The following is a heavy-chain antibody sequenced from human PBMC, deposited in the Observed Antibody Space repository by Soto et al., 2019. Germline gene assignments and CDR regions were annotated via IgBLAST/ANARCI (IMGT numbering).Heavy chain of an antibody. CDR1: GGTFSSYA. CDR2: IIPIFGTA. Sequence: WASVKVSCKASGGTFSSYAISWVRQAPGQGLEWMGGIIPIFGTANYAQKFQGRVTITADESTSTAYMELSSLRSEDTAVYYCASRGYYDFWSGYFSRNYYGMGVWGQGTTVTVSS. CDR3: ASRGYYDFWSGYFSRNYYGMGV. V-gene: IGHV1-69*13. J-gene: IGHJ6*02. D-gene: IGHD3-3*01.